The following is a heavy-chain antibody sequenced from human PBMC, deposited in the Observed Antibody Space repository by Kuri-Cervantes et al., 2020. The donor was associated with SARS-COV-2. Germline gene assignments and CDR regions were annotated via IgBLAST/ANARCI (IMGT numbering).Heavy chain of an antibody. CDR3: ARAGYSTGWFPDWYFDL. CDR2: IYSGGTT. CDR1: GFTVSTNY. V-gene: IGHV3-53*01. D-gene: IGHD6-19*01. Sequence: GGSLRLSCAASGFTVSTNYMSWVRQAPGKGLEWVSIIYSGGTTYYADSVKGRFTISRDNSKNTVNLQMNGLRGEDTALYYCARAGYSTGWFPDWYFDLWGRGTLVTVSS. J-gene: IGHJ2*01.